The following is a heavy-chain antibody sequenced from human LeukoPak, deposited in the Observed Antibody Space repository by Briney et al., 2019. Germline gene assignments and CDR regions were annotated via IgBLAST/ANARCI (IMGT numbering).Heavy chain of an antibody. J-gene: IGHJ3*01. Sequence: GGSLRLSCAASGFAFSSHAMTWVRQAPGKGLEWVSSISGSAENTYYADSVKGRFTISRDSSQKILSLQMDNLKVDDTAIYYCAKGSTYDFWSGDALDVWGQGTMVTVAS. CDR3: AKGSTYDFWSGDALDV. CDR2: ISGSAENT. CDR1: GFAFSSHA. D-gene: IGHD3-3*01. V-gene: IGHV3-23*01.